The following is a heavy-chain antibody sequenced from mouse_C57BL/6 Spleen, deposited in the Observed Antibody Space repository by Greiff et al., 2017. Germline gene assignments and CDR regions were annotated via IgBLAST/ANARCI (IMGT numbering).Heavy chain of an antibody. J-gene: IGHJ1*03. CDR1: GFSLTSYG. Sequence: QVQLQQSGPGLVQPSQSLSITCTVSGFSLTSYGVYWVRQSPGKGLEWLGLIWRGGSTDYTAAFMSRLSITKDNSKSQVFFKMNSLQADDTAIYYCAKNDYYGSSYWYFDVWGTGTTVTVSS. CDR3: AKNDYYGSSYWYFDV. CDR2: IWRGGST. D-gene: IGHD1-1*01. V-gene: IGHV2-5*01.